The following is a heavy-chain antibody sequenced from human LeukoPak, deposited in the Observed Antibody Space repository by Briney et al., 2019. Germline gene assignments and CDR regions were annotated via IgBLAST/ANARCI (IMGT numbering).Heavy chain of an antibody. J-gene: IGHJ3*02. CDR2: IIPIFGTA. D-gene: IGHD3-10*01. Sequence: GPQVKVSCKASGGTFSSYAISWVRQAPGQGLEWMGGIIPIFGTANYAQKFQGRVTITADESTSTAYMELSSLRSEDTAVYYCARGGLMVRGVNDAFDIWGQGTMVTVSS. CDR3: ARGGLMVRGVNDAFDI. V-gene: IGHV1-69*01. CDR1: GGTFSSYA.